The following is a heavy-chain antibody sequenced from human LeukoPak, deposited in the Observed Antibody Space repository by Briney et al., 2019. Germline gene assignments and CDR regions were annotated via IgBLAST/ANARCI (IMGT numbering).Heavy chain of an antibody. CDR2: ITSSGGAK. Sequence: GGSLRLSCAASGFTFSSYEMNWVRQAPGKGLVWVSYITSSGGAKKYADSVKGRFTISRDNAKNSLYLQLNSPRADDTAVYYCARAGLYNWNLFDYWGQGTLVTVSS. CDR3: ARAGLYNWNLFDY. J-gene: IGHJ4*02. CDR1: GFTFSSYE. D-gene: IGHD1-20*01. V-gene: IGHV3-48*03.